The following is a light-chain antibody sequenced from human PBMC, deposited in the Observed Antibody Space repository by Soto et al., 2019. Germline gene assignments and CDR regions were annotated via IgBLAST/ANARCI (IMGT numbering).Light chain of an antibody. CDR1: QSLLHSNGYNF. J-gene: IGKJ3*01. CDR3: MQPLHSPFT. V-gene: IGKV2-28*01. CDR2: LGS. Sequence: DVVMTQSPLSLSVTPGEPASISCRSSQSLLHSNGYNFLDWYLQKPGQSPQLLIYLGSNRASGVPDRFSGSGSGTDFTLEISRVEAEDVGVYYCMQPLHSPFTFGPGTKVDIK.